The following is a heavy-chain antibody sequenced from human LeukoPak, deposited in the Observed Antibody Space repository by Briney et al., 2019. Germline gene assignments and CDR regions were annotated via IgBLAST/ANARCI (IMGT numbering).Heavy chain of an antibody. V-gene: IGHV4-59*08. CDR3: ARNAGNSDVDY. CDR1: GGSISSYY. Sequence: PSETLSLTCTVSGGSISSYYWSWIRQPPGKGLEWIGYIYYSGSTNYNPSLKSRVTISVDTSKNQFSLKLSSVTAADTAVYYCARNAGNSDVDYWGQGILVTVSS. J-gene: IGHJ4*02. D-gene: IGHD4-23*01. CDR2: IYYSGST.